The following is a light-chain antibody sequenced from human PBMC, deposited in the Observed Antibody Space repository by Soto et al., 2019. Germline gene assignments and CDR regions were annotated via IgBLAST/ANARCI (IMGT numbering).Light chain of an antibody. CDR2: EVS. CDR3: SSYTSSSTLV. J-gene: IGLJ2*01. Sequence: QSALTQPASVSGAPEQSITISCTGTSSDVGGHNYVSRYQQHPGKAPKLMIYEVSNRPSGISNRFSGSKSGNTASLTISGLQAEDEADYYCSSYTSSSTLVFGGGTKLTVL. V-gene: IGLV2-14*01. CDR1: SSDVGGHNY.